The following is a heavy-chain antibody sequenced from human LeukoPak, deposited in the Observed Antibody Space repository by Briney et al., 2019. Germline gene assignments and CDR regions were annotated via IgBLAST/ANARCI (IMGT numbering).Heavy chain of an antibody. V-gene: IGHV4-34*01. J-gene: IGHJ3*02. D-gene: IGHD3-22*01. Sequence: SETLSLTCAVYGGSFSGYYWSWIRQPPGKGLEWIGEINHSGSTNYNPSLKSRVTISVDTSKNQFSLKLSSVTAADTAVYYCARGFESRLSGTDAFDIWGQGTMVTVSS. CDR1: GGSFSGYY. CDR3: ARGFESRLSGTDAFDI. CDR2: INHSGST.